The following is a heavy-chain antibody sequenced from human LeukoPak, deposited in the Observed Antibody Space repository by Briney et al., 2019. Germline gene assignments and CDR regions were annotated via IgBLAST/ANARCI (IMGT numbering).Heavy chain of an antibody. CDR2: IISDESVV. D-gene: IGHD2-15*01. Sequence: PGGSLRLSCEASGFPLSNYQMHWVPRAPGKALVWVWRIISDESVVTYADYVKGRVDFSRDNTNNTLYLQMNSMRGEDTAVYYCARRYCSGCTCYFDYWGQGTLVTVSS. V-gene: IGHV3-74*03. CDR3: ARRYCSGCTCYFDY. J-gene: IGHJ4*02. CDR1: GFPLSNYQ.